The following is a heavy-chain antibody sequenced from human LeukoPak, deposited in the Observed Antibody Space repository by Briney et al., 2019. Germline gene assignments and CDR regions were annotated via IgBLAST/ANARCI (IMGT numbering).Heavy chain of an antibody. D-gene: IGHD3-22*01. CDR1: GGSISSSNW. J-gene: IGHJ4*02. Sequence: SETLSLTCAVSGGSISSSNWWSWVRQPPGKGLAWIGEIYHSGSTNYNPSLKSRVTISVDKSKNQFSLKLSSVTAADTAVYYCARHYYDYGGFDYWGQGTLVTVSS. CDR3: ARHYYDYGGFDY. V-gene: IGHV4-4*02. CDR2: IYHSGST.